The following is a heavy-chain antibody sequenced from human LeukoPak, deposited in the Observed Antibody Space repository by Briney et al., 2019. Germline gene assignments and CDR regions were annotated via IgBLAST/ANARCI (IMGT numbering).Heavy chain of an antibody. CDR2: INPNSGGT. Sequence: ASVKVSCKASGYTFTGYYMHWVRQAPGQGLEWMGWINPNSGGTNYAQKFQGRVTMTRDTSISTAYMELSRPRSDDTAVYYCARDLGCSSTSCYYAGDVWGKGTTVTVSS. J-gene: IGHJ6*04. CDR1: GYTFTGYY. D-gene: IGHD2-2*01. V-gene: IGHV1-2*02. CDR3: ARDLGCSSTSCYYAGDV.